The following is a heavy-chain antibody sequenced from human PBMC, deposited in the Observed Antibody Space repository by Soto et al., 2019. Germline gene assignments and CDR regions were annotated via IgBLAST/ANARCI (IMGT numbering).Heavy chain of an antibody. Sequence: EVQLLESGGGLVQPGGSLRLSCAASGFTFSNFAMFWVRQAPGKGLEWVSSISRTGGAAHYADSVNGRFTISRDNSKNTLFLQMDSLRAEDTAVYYCAKAYDYIWGSYPRERDYWGHGTLVNVSS. D-gene: IGHD3-16*02. CDR3: AKAYDYIWGSYPRERDY. V-gene: IGHV3-23*01. CDR2: ISRTGGAA. CDR1: GFTFSNFA. J-gene: IGHJ4*01.